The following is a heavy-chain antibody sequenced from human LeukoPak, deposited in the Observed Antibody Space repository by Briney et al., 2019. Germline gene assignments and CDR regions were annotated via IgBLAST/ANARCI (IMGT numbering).Heavy chain of an antibody. CDR2: VSGGGGST. D-gene: IGHD5-18*01. CDR3: AREEGYIYGLFDC. J-gene: IGHJ4*02. Sequence: GGSLRLSCAASGFTFTDYGMGWVRQAPGKGPEWVSSVSGGGGSTYYADSVKGRFTISRDNSKNTLDLQMNSLRADDTAVYYCAREEGYIYGLFDCWGQGTLVTVSS. V-gene: IGHV3-23*01. CDR1: GFTFTDYG.